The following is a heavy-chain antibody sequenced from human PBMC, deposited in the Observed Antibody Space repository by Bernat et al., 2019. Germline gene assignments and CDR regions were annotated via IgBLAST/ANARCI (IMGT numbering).Heavy chain of an antibody. CDR2: INSDGSST. J-gene: IGHJ5*02. CDR1: GFTFSSYW. D-gene: IGHD1-26*01. Sequence: EVQLVESGGGLVQPGGSLRLSCAASGFTFSSYWMHWVRQAPGKGLVGVSRINSDGSSTSYADSVKGLFTISRDNAKNTVYLQMNSLSAEDTAVYYCARDGGNYWGWFDPWGQRTLVTVSS. CDR3: ARDGGNYWGWFDP. V-gene: IGHV3-74*01.